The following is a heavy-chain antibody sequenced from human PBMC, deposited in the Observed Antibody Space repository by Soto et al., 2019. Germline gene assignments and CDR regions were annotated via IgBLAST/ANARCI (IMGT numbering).Heavy chain of an antibody. CDR2: INSDGSTI. D-gene: IGHD3-10*01. Sequence: PGGSLRLSCAASGFTFGPFWMHWVRQAPGKGLVWLSHINSDGSTIVYADSVKGRFTISRDNAKNKLYLQMNSLRVEDTAVYYCTRDRGYPDSFALWGQGTMVTVS. CDR1: GFTFGPFW. V-gene: IGHV3-74*01. CDR3: TRDRGYPDSFAL. J-gene: IGHJ3*01.